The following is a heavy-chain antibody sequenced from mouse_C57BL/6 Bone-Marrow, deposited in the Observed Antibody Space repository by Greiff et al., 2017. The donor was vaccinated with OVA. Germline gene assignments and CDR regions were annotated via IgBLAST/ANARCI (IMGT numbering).Heavy chain of an antibody. Sequence: EVKVVESGGGLVKPGGSLKLSCAASGFTFSDYGMHWVRQAPEKGLEWVAYISSGSSTIYYADTVKGRFTISRDNAKNTLFLQMTSLRSEDTAMYYCARKTGGAWFAYWGQGTLVTVSA. D-gene: IGHD4-1*01. J-gene: IGHJ3*01. CDR2: ISSGSSTI. V-gene: IGHV5-17*01. CDR3: ARKTGGAWFAY. CDR1: GFTFSDYG.